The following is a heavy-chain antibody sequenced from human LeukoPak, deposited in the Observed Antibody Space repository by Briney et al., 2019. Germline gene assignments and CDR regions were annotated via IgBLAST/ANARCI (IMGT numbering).Heavy chain of an antibody. CDR2: IYTSGST. V-gene: IGHV4-4*07. CDR3: ARELSEYCSSTSCYWEVDY. J-gene: IGHJ4*02. Sequence: PSGTLSLTCAVSGGSISSYYWSWIRQPAGKGLEWIGRIYTSGSTNYNPSLKSRVTMSVDTSKNQFSLKLSSVTAADTAVYYCARELSEYCSSTSCYWEVDYWGQGTLVTVSS. CDR1: GGSISSYY. D-gene: IGHD2-2*01.